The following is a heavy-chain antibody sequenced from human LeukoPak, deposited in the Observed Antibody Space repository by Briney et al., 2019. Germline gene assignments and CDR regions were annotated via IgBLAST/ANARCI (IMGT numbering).Heavy chain of an antibody. D-gene: IGHD1-26*01. V-gene: IGHV3-11*06. J-gene: IGHJ3*02. Sequence: GRFTIIRDNAKNSLFLQMNNLRAEDTALYYCARDGIPTYAFDIWGQGTMVTVSP. CDR3: ARDGIPTYAFDI.